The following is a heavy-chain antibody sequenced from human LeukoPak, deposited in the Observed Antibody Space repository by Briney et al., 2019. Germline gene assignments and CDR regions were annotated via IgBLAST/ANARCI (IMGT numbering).Heavy chain of an antibody. CDR1: GFTFSSYA. J-gene: IGHJ4*02. V-gene: IGHV3-23*01. CDR3: ADSNYWYPVDY. Sequence: GGPLRLSCAASGFTFSSYAMRWVRQAPGKGLEWVSSITGNGDTTYYGDSVKGRFTISRDNSKKTLYLQMNSLRAEDTAVYYCADSNYWYPVDYWGQGTLVTVSS. D-gene: IGHD4-11*01. CDR2: ITGNGDTT.